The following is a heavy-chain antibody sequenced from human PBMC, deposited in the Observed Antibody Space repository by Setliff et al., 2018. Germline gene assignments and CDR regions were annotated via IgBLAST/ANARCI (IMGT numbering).Heavy chain of an antibody. CDR1: AGSFSGYY. CDR3: ARVRRVLIAYYYYMDV. J-gene: IGHJ6*03. V-gene: IGHV4-34*01. CDR2: INHSGST. Sequence: SETLSLTCTGRVYAGSFSGYYWSWVRQPPGKGLEWIGEINHSGSTNYNPSLKSRVTISVDTSKNQFSLKLSSVTAADTAVYYCARVRRVLIAYYYYMDVWGKGTTVTVSS. D-gene: IGHD2-21*01.